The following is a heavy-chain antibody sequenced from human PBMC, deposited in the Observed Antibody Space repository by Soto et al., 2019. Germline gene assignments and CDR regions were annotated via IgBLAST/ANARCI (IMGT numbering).Heavy chain of an antibody. CDR1: GGPISSDY. CDR3: ARDPAGRNFDC. CDR2: IYYGGST. V-gene: IGHV4-59*01. D-gene: IGHD6-25*01. J-gene: IGHJ4*02. Sequence: PSETLSLTCAVSGGPISSDYWSWIRQPPGKGLEWIGYIYYGGSTDYNPSLKSRVTISVDKSKNQFSLKLRSVTAADTAVYFCARDPAGRNFDCWGQGTMVTVSS.